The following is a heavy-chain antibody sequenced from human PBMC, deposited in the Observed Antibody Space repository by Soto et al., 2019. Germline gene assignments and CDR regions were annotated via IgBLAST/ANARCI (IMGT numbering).Heavy chain of an antibody. V-gene: IGHV1-18*01. Sequence: GASVKVSCKASGYTFTNSGISWVRQAPGQGLEWMGWIGAYNGHTKYAQKLQGRVTTTTDTSTSTAYMELRSLKSDDTAVYYCARGDYYDSSGYLPVRYYFGMDVWGQGTTVTVSS. CDR3: ARGDYYDSSGYLPVRYYFGMDV. CDR2: IGAYNGHT. D-gene: IGHD3-22*01. CDR1: GYTFTNSG. J-gene: IGHJ6*02.